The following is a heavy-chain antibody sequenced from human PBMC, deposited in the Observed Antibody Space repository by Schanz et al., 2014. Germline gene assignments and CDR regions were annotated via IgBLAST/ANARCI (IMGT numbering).Heavy chain of an antibody. V-gene: IGHV3-23*01. D-gene: IGHD6-13*01. CDR1: GFTFTNYA. CDR2: ILGLASTT. J-gene: IGHJ4*02. Sequence: DVQLLESGGGLVQPGGSLRLSCAASGFTFTNYAMSWVRQAPGKGLEWVSAILGLASTTYYADSVKGRFTISRDNSKNLLYLQMNSLRAEDTAVYYCTRGLIAAAGGAFDYWGQGTLVAVSA. CDR3: TRGLIAAAGGAFDY.